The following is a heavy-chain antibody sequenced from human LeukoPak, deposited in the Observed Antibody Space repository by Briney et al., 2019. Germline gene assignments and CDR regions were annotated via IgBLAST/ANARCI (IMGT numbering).Heavy chain of an antibody. CDR3: ASRQERGYSYGL. J-gene: IGHJ4*02. CDR2: IYYSGST. V-gene: IGHV4-59*08. Sequence: SETLSLTCTVSGGSISSYYWSWIRQPPGKGLEWIGYIYYSGSTNYNPSLKRRVTISVDTSKNQFSLKLSSVTAADTAVYYCASRQERGYSYGLWGQGTLVTVSS. CDR1: GGSISSYY. D-gene: IGHD5-18*01.